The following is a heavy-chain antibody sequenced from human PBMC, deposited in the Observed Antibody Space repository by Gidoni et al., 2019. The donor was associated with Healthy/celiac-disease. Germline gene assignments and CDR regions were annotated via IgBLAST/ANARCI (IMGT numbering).Heavy chain of an antibody. CDR3: AANVGGSSQGDY. D-gene: IGHD6-13*01. CDR2: MVVGSGKP. V-gene: IGHV1-58*02. CDR1: GFTFTRSA. J-gene: IGHJ4*02. Sequence: QMQLVQSGPEVKTHGTSVKVSCKDSGFTFTRSAMQWVRPARGQRLEWIGWMVVGSGKPNYAQKFQERVTLTRDMSTSTAYMELSSLRSEDTAVYYCAANVGGSSQGDYWGQGTLVTVSX.